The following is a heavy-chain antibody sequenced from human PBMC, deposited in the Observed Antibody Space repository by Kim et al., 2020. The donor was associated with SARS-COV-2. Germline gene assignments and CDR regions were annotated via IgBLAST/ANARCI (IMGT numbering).Heavy chain of an antibody. CDR2: INHSGST. CDR3: ARGSPGALAVSFGAERYY. Sequence: SETLSLTCAVYGGSFSGYYWSWIRQPPGKGLEWIGEINHSGSTNYNPSLKSRVTISVDTSKNQFSLKLSSVTAADTAVYYCARGSPGALAVSFGAERYY. CDR1: GGSFSGYY. V-gene: IGHV4-34*01. J-gene: IGHJ6*03. D-gene: IGHD3-16*01.